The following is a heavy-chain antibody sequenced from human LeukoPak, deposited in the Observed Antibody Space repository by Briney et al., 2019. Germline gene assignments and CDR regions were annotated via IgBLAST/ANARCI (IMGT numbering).Heavy chain of an antibody. Sequence: ASVKVSCKASGYTFTRYDINWVRQATGQGLEWMGWINTKSGMTGHAQKFQGRITITKDTSISTVYMELSSLSSEDTAVYYCARNGQQVRYFQHWGQGTLVTVSS. V-gene: IGHV1-8*03. CDR1: GYTFTRYD. D-gene: IGHD6-13*01. CDR3: ARNGQQVRYFQH. J-gene: IGHJ1*01. CDR2: INTKSGMT.